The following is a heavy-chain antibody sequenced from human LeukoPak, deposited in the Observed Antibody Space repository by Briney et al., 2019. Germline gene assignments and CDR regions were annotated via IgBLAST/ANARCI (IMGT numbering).Heavy chain of an antibody. Sequence: PSETLSLTCTVSGGSISSYYWSWIRQPPGKGLEWIGYIYYSGSTNYNPSLKSRVTISVDTSKNQFSLKLSSVTAADTAVYYCASVTAIDYYYYYMDVWGKGTTVTISS. V-gene: IGHV4-59*12. D-gene: IGHD2-21*02. CDR3: ASVTAIDYYYYYMDV. J-gene: IGHJ6*03. CDR1: GGSISSYY. CDR2: IYYSGST.